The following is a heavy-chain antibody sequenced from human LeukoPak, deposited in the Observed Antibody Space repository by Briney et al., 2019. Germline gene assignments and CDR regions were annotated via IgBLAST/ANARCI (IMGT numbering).Heavy chain of an antibody. J-gene: IGHJ6*03. D-gene: IGHD1-14*01. CDR3: ARSPDAHINYYYYYMDV. CDR1: GFTFSSYA. CDR2: ISYDGSNK. Sequence: HPGRSLRLSCAASGFTFSSYAMHWVRQAPGKGLEWVAVISYDGSNKYYADSVKGRFTISRDNSKNTLYLQMNSLRAEDTAVYYCARSPDAHINYYYYYMDVWGKGTTVTVSS. V-gene: IGHV3-30-3*01.